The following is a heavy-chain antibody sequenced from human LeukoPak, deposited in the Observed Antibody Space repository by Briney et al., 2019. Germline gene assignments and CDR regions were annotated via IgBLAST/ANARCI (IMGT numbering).Heavy chain of an antibody. D-gene: IGHD3-9*01. Sequence: PSETLSLTCAVYGGSFSGYYWSWIRQPPGKGLGWIVEINHSGSTYYNPSLKSRVTISVDTSKNQFSLKLSSVTAADTAVYYCARGLLRNDILTGYYRTIKNWFDPWGQGTLVTVSS. CDR2: INHSGST. J-gene: IGHJ5*02. CDR3: ARGLLRNDILTGYYRTIKNWFDP. CDR1: GGSFSGYY. V-gene: IGHV4-34*01.